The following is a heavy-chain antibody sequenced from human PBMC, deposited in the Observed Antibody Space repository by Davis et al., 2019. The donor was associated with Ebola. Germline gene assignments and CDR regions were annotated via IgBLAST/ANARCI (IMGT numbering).Heavy chain of an antibody. J-gene: IGHJ3*01. CDR3: ASPRRTATVNDAIDF. D-gene: IGHD6-13*01. CDR2: IYSSGST. Sequence: SETLSLTCTVSGASISSYYWSWIRQPPGKGLEWFGYIYSSGSTKYNPSLKSRVTISGDTSKNQFSLKLSSVTAADTAVYYCASPRRTATVNDAIDFWGQGTMVTVSS. CDR1: GASISSYY. V-gene: IGHV4-4*08.